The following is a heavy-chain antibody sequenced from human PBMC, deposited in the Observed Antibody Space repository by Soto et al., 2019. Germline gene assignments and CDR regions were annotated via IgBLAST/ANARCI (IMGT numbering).Heavy chain of an antibody. Sequence: PSQTLSLTGAISGDSVSSNSAAWNWIRQSPSRGLEWLGRTYYRSRRYNDYAVSVKSRITVNPDTSKNQFSLHLNSVTPEDTAVYYCAGTTSLQWYYMDVWDKGTTVTVSS. D-gene: IGHD1-7*01. J-gene: IGHJ6*03. V-gene: IGHV6-1*01. CDR1: GDSVSSNSAA. CDR3: AGTTSLQWYYMDV. CDR2: TYYRSRRYN.